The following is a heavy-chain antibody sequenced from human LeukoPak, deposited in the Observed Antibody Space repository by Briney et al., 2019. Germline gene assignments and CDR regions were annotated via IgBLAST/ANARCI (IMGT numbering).Heavy chain of an antibody. J-gene: IGHJ5*02. CDR3: AKDAAYDTMIVVAEPWFDP. D-gene: IGHD3-22*01. CDR2: ISYDGSNK. Sequence: GRSLRLSCAASGFTFSSYGMHWVRQAPGKGLEWVAVISYDGSNKYYADSVKGRFTISRDNSTNTLYLQMNSLRAEDTAVYYCAKDAAYDTMIVVAEPWFDPWGQGTLVTVSS. V-gene: IGHV3-30*18. CDR1: GFTFSSYG.